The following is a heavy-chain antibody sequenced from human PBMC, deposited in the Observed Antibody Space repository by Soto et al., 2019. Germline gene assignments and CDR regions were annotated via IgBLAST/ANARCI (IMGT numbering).Heavy chain of an antibody. J-gene: IGHJ4*02. CDR2: ISSSSSYI. CDR1: GFTFSSYS. CDR3: ARVPRYSSGRTDY. D-gene: IGHD6-19*01. V-gene: IGHV3-21*01. Sequence: GGSLRLSCAASGFTFSSYSMNWVRQAPGKGLEWVSSISSSSSYIYYADSVKGRFTISRDNAKNSLYLQMNSLRAEDTAVYYCARVPRYSSGRTDYWGQGTLVTVSS.